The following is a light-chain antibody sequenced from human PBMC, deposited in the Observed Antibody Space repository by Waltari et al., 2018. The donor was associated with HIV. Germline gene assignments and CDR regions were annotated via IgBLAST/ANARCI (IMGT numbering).Light chain of an antibody. V-gene: IGLV1-44*01. J-gene: IGLJ1*01. CDR3: AAWDYSLNGQV. CDR1: SSNIGSNT. Sequence: QSVLTQPPSASGTPGQRVTISCSGSSSNIGSNTVNWYQQLPGTAPKLLIYSNNQPPSGFPDRFSGSKSGTSASLAISGLQSEDEADYYCAAWDYSLNGQVFGTGTKVTVL. CDR2: SNN.